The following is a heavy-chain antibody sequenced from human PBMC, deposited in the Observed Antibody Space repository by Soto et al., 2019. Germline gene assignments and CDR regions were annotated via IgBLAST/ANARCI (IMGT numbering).Heavy chain of an antibody. CDR1: GYTFTSYG. J-gene: IGHJ6*02. V-gene: IGHV1-18*01. CDR2: ISAYNGNT. Sequence: QVQLVQSGAEVKKPGASVKVSCKASGYTFTSYGISWVRQAPGQGLEWMGWISAYNGNTNYAQKLQGRVTMTTDTSTSTAYMELRSLRSDDTAVYYCARERYCISTSCPLGKLYYYYYYGMDVWGQGTTVTVSS. CDR3: ARERYCISTSCPLGKLYYYYYYGMDV. D-gene: IGHD2-2*01.